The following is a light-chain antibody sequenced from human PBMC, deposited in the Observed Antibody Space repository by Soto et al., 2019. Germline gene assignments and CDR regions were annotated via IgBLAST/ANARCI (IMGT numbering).Light chain of an antibody. J-gene: IGLJ1*01. CDR1: ISDVGGYNF. V-gene: IGLV2-14*03. CDR3: SSFTGSNYV. Sequence: QSVLTQPASVSGSPGPSITIACTGTISDVGGYNFVSWYQQYPGKAPKLMICDVSNRPSGVSNRFSGSKSGNTASLTISGLQAEDEADSYCSSFTGSNYVFGPGTKLTVL. CDR2: DVS.